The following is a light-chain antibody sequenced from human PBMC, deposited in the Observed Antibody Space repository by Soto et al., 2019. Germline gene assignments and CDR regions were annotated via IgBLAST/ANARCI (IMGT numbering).Light chain of an antibody. V-gene: IGKV1-5*01. J-gene: IGKJ4*01. Sequence: DIRMTQSPSTLSASVGDRVTITCRASQSISTWLAWYQQKSGKAPNLLIFDASTLKSGVPSRFSGSGSGTEFTLTISSLQPDDFATYFCQQYNSFPLTFGGGTKVDIK. CDR3: QQYNSFPLT. CDR2: DAS. CDR1: QSISTW.